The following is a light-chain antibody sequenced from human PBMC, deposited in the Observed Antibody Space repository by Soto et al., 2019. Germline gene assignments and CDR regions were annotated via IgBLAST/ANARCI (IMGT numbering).Light chain of an antibody. V-gene: IGLV2-14*01. CDR3: SSYTSSSTLV. CDR2: EVS. J-gene: IGLJ1*01. CDR1: SSDVGGYNY. Sequence: QSALTQPASVSGSPGQSITISCTGTSSDVGGYNYVSRYQQHPGKAPKLMIYEVSNRPSGVSNRFSGSKSGNTASLTISGLQAEHEADYYCSSYTSSSTLVFGTGTKLTVL.